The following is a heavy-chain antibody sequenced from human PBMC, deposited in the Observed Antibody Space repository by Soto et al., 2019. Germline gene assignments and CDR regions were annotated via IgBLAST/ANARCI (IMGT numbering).Heavy chain of an antibody. CDR2: IYHSGRT. V-gene: IGHV4-4*02. CDR1: GGSISSSYL. J-gene: IGHJ4*02. Sequence: QVHLQDSGPGLVKPSGTLSLTCGVSGGSISSSYLWTWVRQTPGVGREWIGQIYHSGRTNYNPSRKNRVTISVDKAQNLFSLRLTSVTAADTAVYYCVASINYDFWRDGGRHYYFDYWGQGILATVSS. D-gene: IGHD3-3*01. CDR3: VASINYDFWRDGGRHYYFDY.